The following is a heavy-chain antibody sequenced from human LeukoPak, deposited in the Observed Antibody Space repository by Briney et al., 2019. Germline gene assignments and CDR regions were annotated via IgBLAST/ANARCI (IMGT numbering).Heavy chain of an antibody. CDR2: INHSGST. CDR3: ARGYYDYVWGSYRYKPGTIDY. V-gene: IGHV4-34*01. CDR1: GGSFSGYY. J-gene: IGHJ4*02. Sequence: SETLSLTCAVYGGSFSGYYWSWIRQPPGKGLEWIGEINHSGSTNYNPSLRSRVTISVDTSKNQFSLKLSSVTAADTAVYYCARGYYDYVWGSYRYKPGTIDYWGQGTLVTVSS. D-gene: IGHD3-16*02.